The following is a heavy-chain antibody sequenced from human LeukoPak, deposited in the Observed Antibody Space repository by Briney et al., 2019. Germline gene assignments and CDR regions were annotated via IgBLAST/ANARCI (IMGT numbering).Heavy chain of an antibody. CDR1: GGSISSYY. CDR3: ARDYYGSGSYYILSAFDI. Sequence: PSETLPLTCTVSGGSISSYYWSWIRQPPGKGLEWIGYIYYSGSTNYNPSLKSRVTISVDTSKNQFSLKLSSVTAADTAVYYCARDYYGSGSYYILSAFDIWGQGTMVTVSS. CDR2: IYYSGST. J-gene: IGHJ3*02. D-gene: IGHD3-10*01. V-gene: IGHV4-59*12.